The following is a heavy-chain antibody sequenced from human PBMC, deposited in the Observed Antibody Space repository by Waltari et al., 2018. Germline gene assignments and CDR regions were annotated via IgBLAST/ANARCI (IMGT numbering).Heavy chain of an antibody. CDR1: GYSISSGYY. V-gene: IGHV4-38-2*02. CDR3: ARDYYDSSGYPGDY. D-gene: IGHD3-22*01. J-gene: IGHJ4*02. CDR2: IYHSGST. Sequence: QVQLQESGPGLVKPSETLSLTCAVSGYSISSGYYWGWIRQPPGKGLEWIGSIYHSGSTYYNPSLKSRVTISVDTSKNQFSLKLSSVTAADTAVYYRARDYYDSSGYPGDYWGQGTLVTVSS.